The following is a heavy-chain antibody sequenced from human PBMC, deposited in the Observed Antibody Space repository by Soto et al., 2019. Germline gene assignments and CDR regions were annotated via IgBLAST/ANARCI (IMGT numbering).Heavy chain of an antibody. V-gene: IGHV4-4*02. CDR1: GGSISSSNW. Sequence: SETLSLTCAVSGGSISSSNWRSWVRQPPGKGLEWIGEIYHSGSTNYNPSLKSRVTISVDKSKNQFSLKLSTVTAEDTAVYYCARDGIAAAGLHYCDYWCQGTLVTVSS. J-gene: IGHJ4*02. D-gene: IGHD6-13*01. CDR3: ARDGIAAAGLHYCDY. CDR2: IYHSGST.